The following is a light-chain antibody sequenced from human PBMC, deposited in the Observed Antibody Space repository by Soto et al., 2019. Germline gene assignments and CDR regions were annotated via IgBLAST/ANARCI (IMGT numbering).Light chain of an antibody. CDR2: EVT. Sequence: QSALNQPPSASGSPGQSVTISCTGTSSDVGGYNYVSWYQQYPGRAPKLMIYEVTKRPSGVPDRFSGSKSGNTASLTVSGLQAEDEADYYCSSYAASNNFYFVFGGGTKVTVL. CDR1: SSDVGGYNY. J-gene: IGLJ3*02. CDR3: SSYAASNNFYFV. V-gene: IGLV2-8*01.